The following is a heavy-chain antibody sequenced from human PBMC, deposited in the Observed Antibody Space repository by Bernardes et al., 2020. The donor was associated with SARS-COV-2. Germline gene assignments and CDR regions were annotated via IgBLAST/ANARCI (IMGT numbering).Heavy chain of an antibody. CDR3: SRVPRTVAPGTGYGMDV. D-gene: IGHD6-13*01. Sequence: GSLRLSCAASGFTFSGYWMHWVRQAPGKGLVWVSRISSDGSSTYYADSVKGRFVISRDNAKNTLYLQMNSLRAEDTAVYYCSRVPRTVAPGTGYGMDVWGQGTTFTVSS. CDR2: ISSDGSST. J-gene: IGHJ6*02. V-gene: IGHV3-74*01. CDR1: GFTFSGYW.